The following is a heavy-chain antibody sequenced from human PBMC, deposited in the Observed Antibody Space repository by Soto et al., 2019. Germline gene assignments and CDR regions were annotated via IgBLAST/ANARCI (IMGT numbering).Heavy chain of an antibody. V-gene: IGHV4-39*01. Sequence: QLQLQESGPGLVKPSETLSLTCTVSGGSISSSSYYWGWIRQPPGKGLEWIGSIYYSGSTYYNPSPKSRVTISVDTSKNQFSLKLSSVTAADTAVYYCARHRSSDPIGWFDPWGQGTLVTVSS. D-gene: IGHD6-19*01. J-gene: IGHJ5*02. CDR3: ARHRSSDPIGWFDP. CDR1: GGSISSSSYY. CDR2: IYYSGST.